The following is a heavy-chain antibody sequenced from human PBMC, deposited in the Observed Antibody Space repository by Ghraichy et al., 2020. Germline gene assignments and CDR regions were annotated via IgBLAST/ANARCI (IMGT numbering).Heavy chain of an antibody. Sequence: SETLSLTCTVSGGSISSGGYYWSWIRQHPGKGLEWIGYIYYSGSTYYNPSLKSRVTISVDTSKNQFSLKLSSVTAADTAVYYCARGNLAAILVPFDPWGQGTLVTVSS. CDR1: GGSISSGGYY. CDR2: IYYSGST. D-gene: IGHD2-2*01. J-gene: IGHJ5*02. V-gene: IGHV4-31*03. CDR3: ARGNLAAILVPFDP.